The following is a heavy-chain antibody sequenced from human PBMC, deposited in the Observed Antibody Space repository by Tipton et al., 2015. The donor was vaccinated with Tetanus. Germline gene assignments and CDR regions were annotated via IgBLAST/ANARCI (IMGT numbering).Heavy chain of an antibody. CDR3: ARGVRYGGSSFHWLDT. D-gene: IGHD6-6*01. CDR1: RGSISDYF. V-gene: IGHV4-59*13. CDR2: VSHSGTT. J-gene: IGHJ5*02. Sequence: TLSLTCTVSRGSISDYFWSWIRQPPGKGLEWIGYVSHSGTTNSNPSLKGRISMSIDTSKNRFSLELTSVVAADTAVYHCARGVRYGGSSFHWLDTWGQGTLVTVSS.